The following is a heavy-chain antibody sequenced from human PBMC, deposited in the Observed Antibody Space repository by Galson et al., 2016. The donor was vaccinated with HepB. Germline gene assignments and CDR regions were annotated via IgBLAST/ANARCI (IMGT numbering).Heavy chain of an antibody. V-gene: IGHV2-5*02. Sequence: PALVKPTQTLTLTCTFSGFSLSTSAMAVGWIRQPPGKALEWLALIYRDNDQRYSPSLERRLSISKDTSRNQVVLTMTNMDPVDTATYYCVHRFGGRDYEYWGQGILVTVSS. CDR1: GFSLSTSAMA. J-gene: IGHJ4*02. CDR3: VHRFGGRDYEY. CDR2: IYRDNDQ. D-gene: IGHD4-23*01.